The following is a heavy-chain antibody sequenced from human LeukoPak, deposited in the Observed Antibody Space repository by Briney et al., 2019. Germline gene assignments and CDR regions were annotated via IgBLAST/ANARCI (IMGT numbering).Heavy chain of an antibody. D-gene: IGHD3-22*01. CDR3: ARGGRGSAAVVAPRSFDI. Sequence: QTGGSLRLSCAASGFTVGSIHMVWVRQAPGKGLEWVSVTYTGGNSYYADSVKGRFIISRDISKNTLYLQMNSLRAEDPALYYCARGGRGSAAVVAPRSFDIWGQGTMVTVSS. J-gene: IGHJ3*02. CDR1: GFTVGSIH. V-gene: IGHV3-53*01. CDR2: TYTGGNS.